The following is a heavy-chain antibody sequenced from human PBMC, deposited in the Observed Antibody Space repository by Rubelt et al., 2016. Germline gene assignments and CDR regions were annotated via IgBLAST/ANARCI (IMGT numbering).Heavy chain of an antibody. CDR2: ISGSGGST. Sequence: EVQLLESGGGLVQPGGSLRLSCAASGFTFSSYAMSWVRQAPGKGLEWVSAISGSGGSTYYADSVKGRFTITRDNSKNTLYLQMNSLRAEATAVYYCAKDNPRGADTGSGYYGCIDYWGQGTLVTVSS. CDR3: AKDNPRGADTGSGYYGCIDY. CDR1: GFTFSSYA. D-gene: IGHD3-22*01. J-gene: IGHJ4*02. V-gene: IGHV3-23*01.